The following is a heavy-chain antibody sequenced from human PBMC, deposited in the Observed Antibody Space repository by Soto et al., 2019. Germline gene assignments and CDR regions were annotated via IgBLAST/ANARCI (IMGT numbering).Heavy chain of an antibody. CDR1: GFTFSNHG. CDR2: IRNDGSNK. CDR3: ARVILRQSYTRCSGECNGTDV. D-gene: IGHD2-2*01. Sequence: QVQLVESGGDVVQPGRSLRLSCAASGFTFSNHGMHWVRQAPGKGLVWVAVIRNDGSNKYYADSVTGRFTISRDNSKNTLFLQMNSLRAEDTAVYYCARVILRQSYTRCSGECNGTDVWSQGTTLTVSS. J-gene: IGHJ6*02. V-gene: IGHV3-33*01.